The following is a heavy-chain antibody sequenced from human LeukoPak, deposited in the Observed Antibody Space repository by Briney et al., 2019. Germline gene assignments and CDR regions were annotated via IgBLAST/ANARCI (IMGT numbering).Heavy chain of an antibody. CDR1: GFTFRKYA. V-gene: IGHV3-23*01. J-gene: IGHJ6*03. CDR3: ASDYPFYYSYMYV. Sequence: GGSLXLSCAASGFTFRKYAMSWVRQAPGKRLEWVSTISGTDDYIYYADSVKGRFTISRDDSKNALYLQMNSLRGEDTAMYYCASDYPFYYSYMYVWGKGATVTVSS. D-gene: IGHD4-11*01. CDR2: ISGTDDYI.